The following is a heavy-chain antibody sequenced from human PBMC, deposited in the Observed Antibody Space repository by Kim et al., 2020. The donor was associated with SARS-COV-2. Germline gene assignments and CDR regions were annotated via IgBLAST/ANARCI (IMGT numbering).Heavy chain of an antibody. CDR1: GGSISSYY. CDR3: ARAIVVAPLGLDY. CDR2: IYYSGST. D-gene: IGHD3-22*01. Sequence: SETLSLTCTVSGGSISSYYWRWIRQPPGKGLEWIGYIYYSGSTNYNPSLKSRVTISVDTSKNQFSLKLSSVTAADTAVYYCARAIVVAPLGLDYWGQGTL. J-gene: IGHJ4*02. V-gene: IGHV4-59*01.